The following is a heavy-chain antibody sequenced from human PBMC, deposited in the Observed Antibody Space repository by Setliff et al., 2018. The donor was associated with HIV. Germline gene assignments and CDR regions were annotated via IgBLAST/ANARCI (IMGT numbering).Heavy chain of an antibody. D-gene: IGHD6-19*01. Sequence: ASVKVSYKASGYTFTSYALHWVRQAPGQRLEWMGWVNADNGNTKYSEKFQGRVTITRDTAASTVYMELSSLKSEDTAVYYCAREGQWLAWGQGTLVTVSS. V-gene: IGHV1-3*01. CDR2: VNADNGNT. CDR1: GYTFTSYA. CDR3: AREGQWLA. J-gene: IGHJ5*02.